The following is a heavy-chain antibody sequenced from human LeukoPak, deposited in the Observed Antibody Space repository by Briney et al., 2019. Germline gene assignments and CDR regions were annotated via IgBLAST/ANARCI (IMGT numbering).Heavy chain of an antibody. CDR2: ISGSGGST. V-gene: IGHV3-23*01. CDR3: APIRLGELSSL. Sequence: GGSLRLSCAASGFTFSSYSMNWVRQAPGKGLEWVSAISGSGGSTYYADSVKGRFTISRDNSKNTLYLQMNSLRAEDTAVYYCAPIRLGELSSLWGQGTLVTVSS. J-gene: IGHJ4*02. D-gene: IGHD3-16*02. CDR1: GFTFSSYS.